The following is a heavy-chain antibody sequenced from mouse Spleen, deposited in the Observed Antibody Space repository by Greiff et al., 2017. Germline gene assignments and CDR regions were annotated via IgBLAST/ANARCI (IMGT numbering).Heavy chain of an antibody. CDR1: GYTFTSYW. CDR2: IYPGNSDT. V-gene: IGHV1-5*01. Sequence: VQLQQSGTVLARPGASVKMSCKTSGYTFTSYWMYWVKQRPGQGLEWIGAIYPGNSDTSYNQKFKGKAKLTAVTSASTAYMELSSLTNEDSAVYYCTRDLGITTATGFDYWGQGTLVTVSA. CDR3: TRDLGITTATGFDY. D-gene: IGHD1-2*01. J-gene: IGHJ3*01.